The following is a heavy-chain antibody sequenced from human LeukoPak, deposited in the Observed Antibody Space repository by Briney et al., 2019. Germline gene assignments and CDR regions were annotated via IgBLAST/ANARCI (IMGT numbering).Heavy chain of an antibody. Sequence: GGSLRLSCAASGFTFSSYAMHWVRQAPGKGLEYVSAISSNGGSTYYANSVKGRFTISRDNSKNTLYLQMGSLRAEDMAVYYCARTQQWLPHDAFDIWGQGTMVIVSS. D-gene: IGHD6-19*01. CDR1: GFTFSSYA. J-gene: IGHJ3*02. CDR2: ISSNGGST. V-gene: IGHV3-64*01. CDR3: ARTQQWLPHDAFDI.